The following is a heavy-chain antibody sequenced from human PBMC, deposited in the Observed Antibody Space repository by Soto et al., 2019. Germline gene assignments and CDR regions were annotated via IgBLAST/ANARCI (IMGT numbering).Heavy chain of an antibody. J-gene: IGHJ1*01. D-gene: IGHD5-12*01. CDR2: MHPNNGGT. Sequence: ASVKVSCKASGYTFSDYYLHWVRQAPGQALEWVGWMHPNNGGTNYAQKFRGRVTMTRDTSITTAFMELSSLSADDTAVYYCLRGSPDSFLVDVAVPSVPALWGHGALVTVS. V-gene: IGHV1-2*02. CDR3: LRGSPDSFLVDVAVPSVPAL. CDR1: GYTFSDYY.